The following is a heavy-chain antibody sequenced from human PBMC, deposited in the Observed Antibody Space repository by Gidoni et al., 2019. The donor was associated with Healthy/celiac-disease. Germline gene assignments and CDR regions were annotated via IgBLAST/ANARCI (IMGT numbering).Heavy chain of an antibody. D-gene: IGHD3-10*01. V-gene: IGHV3-15*07. Sequence: EVQLVESGGGLVKPGGSLRLSCAASGFTFSNAWTNWVRQAPGKGLEWVGRIKSKTDGGTTDYAAPVKGRFTISRDDSKNTLYLQMNSLKTEDTAVYYCTTDCLFLADGSVSYAFDYWGQGTLVTISS. CDR1: GFTFSNAW. J-gene: IGHJ4*02. CDR2: IKSKTDGGTT. CDR3: TTDCLFLADGSVSYAFDY.